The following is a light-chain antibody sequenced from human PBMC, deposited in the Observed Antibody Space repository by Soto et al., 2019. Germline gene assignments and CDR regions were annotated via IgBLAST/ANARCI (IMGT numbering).Light chain of an antibody. CDR1: QSVSSTY. Sequence: EIVLTQSPGTLSLSPGERATLSCRASQSVSSTYLAWYQQQPGQAPRLLIYGASNRATGIPDRFSGSGSGTEFTLTISRLEPEDFAVYYCQQYGSSSWTFGQGTKVEIK. CDR2: GAS. V-gene: IGKV3-20*01. CDR3: QQYGSSSWT. J-gene: IGKJ1*01.